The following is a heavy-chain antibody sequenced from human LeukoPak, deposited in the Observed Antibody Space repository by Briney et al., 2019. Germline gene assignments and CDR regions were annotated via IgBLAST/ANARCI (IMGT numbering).Heavy chain of an antibody. CDR1: GYTFTSYG. Sequence: PEASVKVSCKASGYTFTSYGISWVRQAPGQGLEWMGWISAYNGNTNYAQKLQGRVTMTTDTSTSTAYMELRSLRSDDTAVYYCARARGVIVQDDAFDIWGQGTMVTVSS. J-gene: IGHJ3*02. CDR3: ARARGVIVQDDAFDI. D-gene: IGHD3-16*02. V-gene: IGHV1-18*01. CDR2: ISAYNGNT.